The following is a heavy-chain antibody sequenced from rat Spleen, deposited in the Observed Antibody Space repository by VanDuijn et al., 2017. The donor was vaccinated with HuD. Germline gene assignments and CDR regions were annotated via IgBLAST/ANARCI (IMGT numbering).Heavy chain of an antibody. D-gene: IGHD1-3*01. CDR1: GYSITSSYK. V-gene: IGHV3-3*01. J-gene: IGHJ2*01. Sequence: EVQLQESGPGLVKPSQSLSLTCSVTGYSITSSYKWNWSRKFQGNKLEWMGYIKSAGSPNYTPSFKSRISITRDTSKNQFFLTVNSLTTEDTATYYCTSGGFYRYWVQVVMVTVSS. CDR2: IKSAGSP. CDR3: TSGGFYRY.